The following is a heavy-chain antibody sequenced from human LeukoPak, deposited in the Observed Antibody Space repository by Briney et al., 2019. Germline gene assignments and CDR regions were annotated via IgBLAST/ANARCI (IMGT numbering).Heavy chain of an antibody. Sequence: GGSLRLSCAVSGFTFSSCWMSWVRQAPGKGLEWVANIKPDGSEKFYVDSVKGRFTISRDNAENSLYLDMRSLRAEDTAVYYCARNAGWVSDYWGQGTLVTVSS. J-gene: IGHJ4*02. V-gene: IGHV3-7*04. CDR1: GFTFSSCW. D-gene: IGHD6-19*01. CDR2: IKPDGSEK. CDR3: ARNAGWVSDY.